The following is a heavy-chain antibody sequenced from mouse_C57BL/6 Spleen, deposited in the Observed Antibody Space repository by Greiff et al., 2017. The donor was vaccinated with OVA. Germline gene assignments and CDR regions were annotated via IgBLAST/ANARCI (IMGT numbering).Heavy chain of an antibody. CDR3: ARHESYYGSSPYWYFDV. CDR2: FYPGSGSI. D-gene: IGHD1-1*01. V-gene: IGHV1-62-2*01. CDR1: GYTFTEYT. Sequence: VQLQQSGAELVKPGASVKLSCKASGYTFTEYTIHWVKQRSGQGLEWIGWFYPGSGSIKYNEKFKDKATLTADKSSSTVYMELSRLTSEDSAVYFCARHESYYGSSPYWYFDVWGTGTTVTVSS. J-gene: IGHJ1*03.